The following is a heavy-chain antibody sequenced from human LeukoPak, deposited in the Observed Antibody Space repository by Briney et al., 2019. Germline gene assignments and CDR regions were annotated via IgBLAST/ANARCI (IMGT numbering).Heavy chain of an antibody. CDR3: AKDQPQYCSGGSCYPGGFDY. Sequence: SGGSLRLSCAASGFSFSNYWMSWVRQAPGKGLEWVANIKQDGSEKYFVDSVKGRFAISRDNAKNSLYLQMNSLRAEDTAVYYCAKDQPQYCSGGSCYPGGFDYWGQGTLVTVSS. D-gene: IGHD2-15*01. CDR1: GFSFSNYW. V-gene: IGHV3-7*04. J-gene: IGHJ4*02. CDR2: IKQDGSEK.